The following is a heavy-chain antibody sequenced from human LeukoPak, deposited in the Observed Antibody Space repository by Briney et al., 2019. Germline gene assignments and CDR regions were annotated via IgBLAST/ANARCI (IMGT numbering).Heavy chain of an antibody. CDR2: IYPGDSDT. J-gene: IGHJ3*02. CDR3: ARRTLAGGAFDI. Sequence: GESLKISSKCSGYRFISYWIGWARQMPGKGLEWMGSIYPGDSDTRYSPSFQGQVTISADKSISTAYLQWSSLKASDTAMYYCARRTLAGGAFDIWGQGTMVTVSS. V-gene: IGHV5-51*01. D-gene: IGHD2/OR15-2a*01. CDR1: GYRFISYW.